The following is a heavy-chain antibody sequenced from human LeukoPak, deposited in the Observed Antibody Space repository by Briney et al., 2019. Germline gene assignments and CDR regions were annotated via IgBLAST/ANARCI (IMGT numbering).Heavy chain of an antibody. D-gene: IGHD6-19*01. J-gene: IGHJ5*02. CDR2: INPSGGST. CDR3: ARGPPAVAATEDWFDP. V-gene: IGHV1-46*01. Sequence: GASVKVSCKASGYTFTSYYMHWMRQAPGQGLEWMGIINPSGGSTSYAQKFQGRVTMTRDTSTSTVYMELSSLRSEDTAVYYCARGPPAVAATEDWFDPWGQGTLVTVSS. CDR1: GYTFTSYY.